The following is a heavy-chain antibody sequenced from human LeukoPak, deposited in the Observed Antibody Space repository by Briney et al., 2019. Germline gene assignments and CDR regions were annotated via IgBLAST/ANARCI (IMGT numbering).Heavy chain of an antibody. Sequence: GGSLRLSCAASGFTVNNNYMSWVRQAPGKGLEWVSVIYSGGSTYYADSVKGRFTISRDKSKNTLYLQMNSLRVEDTAVYYCARDLDWYWGQGTLVTVSS. CDR2: IYSGGST. V-gene: IGHV3-66*02. J-gene: IGHJ4*02. CDR3: ARDLDWY. CDR1: GFTVNNNY. D-gene: IGHD3/OR15-3a*01.